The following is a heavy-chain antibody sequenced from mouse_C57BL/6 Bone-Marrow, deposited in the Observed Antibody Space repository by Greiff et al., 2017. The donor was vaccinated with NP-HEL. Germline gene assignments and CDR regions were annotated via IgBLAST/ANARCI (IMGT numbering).Heavy chain of an antibody. CDR1: GYAFTNYL. Sequence: VQLQQSGAELVRPGNSVKVSCKASGYAFTNYLIEWVKQRPGQGLEWIGVINPGSGGTNYNEKFKGKATLTADKSSSTAYMQLSSLTSEDSAVYFCAREGDGYYVPFAYWGQGTLVTVSA. CDR3: AREGDGYYVPFAY. D-gene: IGHD2-3*01. J-gene: IGHJ3*01. CDR2: INPGSGGT. V-gene: IGHV1-54*01.